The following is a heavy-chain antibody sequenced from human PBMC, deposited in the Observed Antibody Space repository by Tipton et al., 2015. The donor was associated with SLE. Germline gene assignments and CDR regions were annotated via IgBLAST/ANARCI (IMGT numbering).Heavy chain of an antibody. CDR3: ARGVTIFGVVIMARYYYYMDV. J-gene: IGHJ6*03. CDR1: GGSFSSGSYF. CDR2: IYTSGST. V-gene: IGHV4-61*02. Sequence: TLSLTCTVSGGSFSSGSYFWSWIRQPAGKGLEYIGRIYTSGSTSYNPSLKSQVTISVDTSKNQFSLKLSSVTAADTAVYYCARGVTIFGVVIMARYYYYMDVWGKGTTVTVSS. D-gene: IGHD3-3*01.